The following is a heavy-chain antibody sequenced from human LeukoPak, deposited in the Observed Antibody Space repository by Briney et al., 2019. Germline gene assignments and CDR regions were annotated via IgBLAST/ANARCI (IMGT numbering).Heavy chain of an antibody. CDR1: GFTFSNYW. D-gene: IGHD2-15*01. CDR3: ARGADGVSSNSRGWFDP. CDR2: INQDRGEI. J-gene: IGHJ5*02. V-gene: IGHV3-7*01. Sequence: PGGSLRLSCAASGFTFSNYWMTWVRQAPGKGLEWVASINQDRGEIHYVDSVKGRFTISRDNARNSLYLQMNTLRAEDTAVYSCARGADGVSSNSRGWFDPWGQGTLVTVSS.